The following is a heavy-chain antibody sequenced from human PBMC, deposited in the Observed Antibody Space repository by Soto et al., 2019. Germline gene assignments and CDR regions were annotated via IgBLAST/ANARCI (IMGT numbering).Heavy chain of an antibody. J-gene: IGHJ4*02. CDR2: IRSKDYGGTT. CDR1: GFTFTHFS. Sequence: SGGSLRLSCATSGFTFTHFSISWVRQAPGRWLEWVGFIRSKDYGGTTEYAASVKGRFAISRDDSTGIAYLQMNSLKNEDTAVYYCTREIPYFDSWGQGXLVTVYS. CDR3: TREIPYFDS. V-gene: IGHV3-49*02.